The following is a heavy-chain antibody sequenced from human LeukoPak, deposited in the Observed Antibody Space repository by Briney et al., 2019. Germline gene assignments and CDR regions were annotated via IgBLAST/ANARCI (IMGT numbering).Heavy chain of an antibody. CDR3: ARERVRSNPIHGMDV. J-gene: IGHJ6*02. Sequence: GGSLRLSCAASGFTFSSYGMHWVRQAPGKGLEWVAVIWYGGSNKYYADSVKGRFTISRDNSKNTLYLQMNSLRAEDTAVYYCARERVRSNPIHGMDVWGQGTTVTVSS. D-gene: IGHD3-10*01. CDR2: IWYGGSNK. V-gene: IGHV3-33*01. CDR1: GFTFSSYG.